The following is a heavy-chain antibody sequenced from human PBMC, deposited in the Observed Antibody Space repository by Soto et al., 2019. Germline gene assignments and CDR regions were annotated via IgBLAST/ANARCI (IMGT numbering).Heavy chain of an antibody. CDR2: IFYTGNT. CDR1: GDSIHTDIYY. J-gene: IGHJ5*02. CDR3: ARLSLAVHGDPTWFDP. D-gene: IGHD4-17*01. V-gene: IGHV4-39*01. Sequence: QVQLQESGPGLAKPSETLSLTCTVSGDSIHTDIYYWGWIRQAPGRGLEWIGSIFYTGNTFYNPSLQSPVTLSVDTSETQFPLKLPFLTAADTAVYYCARLSLAVHGDPTWFDPWGPGTLVTVSS.